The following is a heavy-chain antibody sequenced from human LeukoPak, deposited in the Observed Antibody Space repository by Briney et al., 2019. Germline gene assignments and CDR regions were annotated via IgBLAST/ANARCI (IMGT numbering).Heavy chain of an antibody. V-gene: IGHV3-21*01. CDR2: ISSSSSYI. CDR3: ARDRDYSRGGVYYFDY. J-gene: IGHJ4*02. CDR1: GFTFSSYS. Sequence: GGSLRLSCAASGFTFSSYSMNWVRQAPGKGLEWVSSISSSSSYIYYADSVKGRFTISRDNAKNSLYLQMNSLRAEDTAVYYCARDRDYSRGGVYYFDYWGQGTLVTVSS. D-gene: IGHD6-13*01.